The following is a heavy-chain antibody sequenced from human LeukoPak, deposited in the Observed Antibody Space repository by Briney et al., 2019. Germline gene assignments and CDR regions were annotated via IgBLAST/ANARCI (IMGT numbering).Heavy chain of an antibody. CDR3: ARALLTTEVFDY. Sequence: PGRSLRLSCAASGFTFSSYAMHWVRQAPGKGLEWVAVISYDGSNKYYADSVKGRFTISRDNSKNTLYLQMNSLGAEDTAVYYCARALLTTEVFDYWGQGTLVTVSS. V-gene: IGHV3-30-3*01. CDR2: ISYDGSNK. J-gene: IGHJ4*02. D-gene: IGHD3-10*01. CDR1: GFTFSSYA.